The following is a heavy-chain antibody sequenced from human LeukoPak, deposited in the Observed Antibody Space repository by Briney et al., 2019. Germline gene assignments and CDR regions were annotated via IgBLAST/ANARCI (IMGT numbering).Heavy chain of an antibody. D-gene: IGHD3-22*01. Sequence: PSETLSLTCTVSGGSISSGDYYWSWLRQPPGKGLEWIGCIYYSGSTYYNPSLKSRVTISVDTSKNQFSLKLSSVTAADTAVYYCARNAEYYYDSSGYYYWGQGTLVTVSS. CDR3: ARNAEYYYDSSGYYY. CDR2: IYYSGST. V-gene: IGHV4-30-4*08. J-gene: IGHJ4*02. CDR1: GGSISSGDYY.